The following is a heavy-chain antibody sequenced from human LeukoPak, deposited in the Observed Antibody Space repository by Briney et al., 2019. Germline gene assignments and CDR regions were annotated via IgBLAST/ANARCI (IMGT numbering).Heavy chain of an antibody. J-gene: IGHJ4*02. D-gene: IGHD3-22*01. CDR1: GLTFSTYE. CDR3: ARGGGRGDYNERYYFDY. CDR2: ISSSGNAI. V-gene: IGHV3-48*03. Sequence: AGGSLRLSCTASGLTFSTYEMSWVRPAPGKGLEWLSYISSSGNAIFYSDSVKGRFTISRDNAKNSLHLQMNSLRAEDTAIYYCARGGGRGDYNERYYFDYWGQGTLVTVSS.